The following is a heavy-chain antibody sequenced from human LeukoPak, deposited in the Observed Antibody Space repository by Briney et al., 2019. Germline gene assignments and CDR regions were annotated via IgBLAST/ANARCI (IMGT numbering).Heavy chain of an antibody. CDR1: GFIFSSYN. V-gene: IGHV3-21*01. Sequence: GGSLRLSCAASGFIFSSYNMNWVRQAPGKGLEWVSSISSSSTYIYYADSVKGRFTISRDNAKNSLYLQMNSLRAEDTAVYYCVRDMSGHGVVVPAAIRGSFDYWGQGTLVTVSS. D-gene: IGHD2-2*02. CDR3: VRDMSGHGVVVPAAIRGSFDY. CDR2: ISSSSTYI. J-gene: IGHJ4*02.